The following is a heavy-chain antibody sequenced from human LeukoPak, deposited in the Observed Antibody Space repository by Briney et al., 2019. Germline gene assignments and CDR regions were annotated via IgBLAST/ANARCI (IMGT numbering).Heavy chain of an antibody. CDR1: GYTLTELS. CDR3: ATDYPTNGVPQSALDY. CDR2: FDPEDGET. Sequence: GASVKVSCKVSGYTLTELSMHWVRQAPGKGLEWMGGFDPEDGETIYAQKFQGRVTMTEDTSTDTAYMELSSLRSEDTAVYYCATDYPTNGVPQSALDYWGQGTLVTVSS. J-gene: IGHJ4*02. D-gene: IGHD2-8*01. V-gene: IGHV1-24*01.